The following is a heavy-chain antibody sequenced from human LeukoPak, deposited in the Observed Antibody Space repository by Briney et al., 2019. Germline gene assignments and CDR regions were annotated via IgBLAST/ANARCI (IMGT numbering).Heavy chain of an antibody. CDR1: GDSISTYY. CDR2: INHSGST. CDR3: ARGRYYDILTGYFDFDY. Sequence: SETLSLTCTVSGDSISTYYWSWIRQPPGKGLEWIGEINHSGSTNYNPSLKSRVTILVDTSKNQFSLKLSSVTAADTAVYYCARGRYYDILTGYFDFDYWGQGTLVTVSS. D-gene: IGHD3-9*01. V-gene: IGHV4-34*01. J-gene: IGHJ4*02.